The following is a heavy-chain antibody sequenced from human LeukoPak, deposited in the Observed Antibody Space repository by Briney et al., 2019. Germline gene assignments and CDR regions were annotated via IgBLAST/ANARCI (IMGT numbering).Heavy chain of an antibody. CDR1: GFAFSSYA. D-gene: IGHD4-17*01. CDR2: ISGSGGST. V-gene: IGHV3-23*01. J-gene: IGHJ3*02. CDR3: AKGPGLDYEHDAFDI. Sequence: GGSLRLSCAASGFAFSSYAMSWVRQAPGKGLEWVSAISGSGGSTYYADSVKGRFTISRDNSKNTLYLQMNSLRAEDTAVYYCAKGPGLDYEHDAFDIWGQGTMVTVSS.